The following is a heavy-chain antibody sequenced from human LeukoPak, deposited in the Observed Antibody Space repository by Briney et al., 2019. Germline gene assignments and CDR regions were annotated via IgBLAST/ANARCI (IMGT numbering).Heavy chain of an antibody. CDR3: ARGHIGVPFDY. D-gene: IGHD3-10*01. CDR2: IGPYNGNT. V-gene: IGHV1-18*01. J-gene: IGHJ4*02. CDR1: GYTFTTSG. Sequence: ASVKVSCKASGYTFTTSGISWVRQAPGQGLEWMGWIGPYNGNTNSAQKVQGRVTMTTDTSTSTAYMELRSLRSDDTAVYYCARGHIGVPFDYWGQGTLVTVSS.